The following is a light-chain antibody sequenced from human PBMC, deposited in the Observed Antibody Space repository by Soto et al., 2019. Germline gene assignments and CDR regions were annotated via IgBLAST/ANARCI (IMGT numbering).Light chain of an antibody. CDR2: DAS. CDR3: QQYDNWPKM. V-gene: IGKV3-15*01. J-gene: IGKJ1*01. Sequence: ELVITQSPATLSCXPXEXXTXXXRASQSVGRNLAWYQQKPGQAPRLLIYDASTRATGVPARFSASGSGTAFTLTISSLQSEDFAVYYCQQYDNWPKMFGQGTKV. CDR1: QSVGRN.